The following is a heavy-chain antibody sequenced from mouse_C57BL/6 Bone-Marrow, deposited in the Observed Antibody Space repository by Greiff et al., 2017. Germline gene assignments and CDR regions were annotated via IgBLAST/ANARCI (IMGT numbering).Heavy chain of an antibody. CDR2: IYPGSGNT. D-gene: IGHD3-2*02. CDR1: GYSFTSYY. V-gene: IGHV1-66*01. Sequence: QVQLQQSGPELVKPGASVKISCKASGYSFTSYYIHWVKQRPGQGLEWIGWIYPGSGNTKYNEKFKGKATLTADTSSSTAYMQLSSLTTEDSAVYYCARLEATPFDYWGQGTTLTVSS. J-gene: IGHJ2*01. CDR3: ARLEATPFDY.